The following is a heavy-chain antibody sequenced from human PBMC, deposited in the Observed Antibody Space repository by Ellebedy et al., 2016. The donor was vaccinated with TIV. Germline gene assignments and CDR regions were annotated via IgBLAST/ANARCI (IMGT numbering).Heavy chain of an antibody. CDR3: ARCYYDSSGYYYRVGVDAFDL. CDR1: GYSISSGYY. J-gene: IGHJ3*01. CDR2: IYHSGST. D-gene: IGHD3-22*01. Sequence: MPSETLSLTCTVSGYSISSGYYWGWIRQPPGKGLEWIGSIYHSGSTYYNPSLKSRVTISVDTSKNQFPLKLSSVTAADTAVYYCARCYYDSSGYYYRVGVDAFDLWGQGTMVTVSS. V-gene: IGHV4-38-2*02.